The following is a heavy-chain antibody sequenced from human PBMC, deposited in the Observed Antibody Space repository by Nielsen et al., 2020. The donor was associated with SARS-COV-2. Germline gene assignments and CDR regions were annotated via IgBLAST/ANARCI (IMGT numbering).Heavy chain of an antibody. J-gene: IGHJ5*02. CDR3: VRGPDSSSWFDP. Sequence: ESLTISCAVSGFTFSGYSMNWVRQAPGKGLEWVSSISSSSVYIYYADSVKGRFTISRDNAKNSLFLQMNSLRAEDTAVYYCVRGPDSSSWFDPWGQGTLVTVSS. V-gene: IGHV3-21*06. D-gene: IGHD6-13*01. CDR2: ISSSSVYI. CDR1: GFTFSGYS.